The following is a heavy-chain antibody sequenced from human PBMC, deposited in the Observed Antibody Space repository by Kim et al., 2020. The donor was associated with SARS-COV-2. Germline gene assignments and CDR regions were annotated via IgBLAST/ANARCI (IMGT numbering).Heavy chain of an antibody. J-gene: IGHJ6*03. D-gene: IGHD3-10*01. V-gene: IGHV3-30-3*01. Sequence: GGSLRLSCAASGFTFSSYAMHWVRQAPGKGLEWVAVISYDGSNKYYADSVKGRFTISRDNSKNTLYLQMNSLRAEDTAVYYCARDHLSDQNVLLWFRETFPPYYYYYYMDVWGKGTTVTVSS. CDR1: GFTFSSYA. CDR2: ISYDGSNK. CDR3: ARDHLSDQNVLLWFRETFPPYYYYYYMDV.